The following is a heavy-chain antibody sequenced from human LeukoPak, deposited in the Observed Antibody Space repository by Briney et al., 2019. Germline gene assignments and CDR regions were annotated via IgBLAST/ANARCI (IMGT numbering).Heavy chain of an antibody. Sequence: QSGGSLRLSCAASGFTFSTYWMSWVRQAPGKGLEWVANIKQDGSERYYVDSVKGRFTLSRDNAKNSLYLQMNSLRAEDTAVYYCAKDRGYNYGLFDYWGQGTLVTVSS. D-gene: IGHD5-18*01. J-gene: IGHJ4*02. CDR3: AKDRGYNYGLFDY. V-gene: IGHV3-7*03. CDR2: IKQDGSER. CDR1: GFTFSTYW.